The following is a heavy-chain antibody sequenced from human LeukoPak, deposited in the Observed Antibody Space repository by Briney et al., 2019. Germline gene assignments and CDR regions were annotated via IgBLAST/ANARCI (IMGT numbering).Heavy chain of an antibody. V-gene: IGHV3-30*03. J-gene: IGHJ4*02. Sequence: GGSLRLSCAASGFTFNSYGMHWVRQAPGKGLEWVAVISYDGSNKYYADSVKGRFTISRDNSKNTLYLQMNSLRAEDTAVYYCARDLFAGATTSCDYWGQGTLVTVSS. CDR3: ARDLFAGATTSCDY. CDR1: GFTFNSYG. CDR2: ISYDGSNK. D-gene: IGHD1-26*01.